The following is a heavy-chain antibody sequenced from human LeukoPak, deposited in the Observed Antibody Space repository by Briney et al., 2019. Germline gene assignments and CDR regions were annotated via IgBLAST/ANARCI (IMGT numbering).Heavy chain of an antibody. J-gene: IGHJ4*02. Sequence: PGGSLRLSCAASGFTFDDYGMSWVRQAPGKGLVWVSRIYSDGSTTSYADSVKGRFTISRDNAKNTLYLQMNSLRAEDTAVYYCARDGSLPDYWGQGTLVTVSP. CDR3: ARDGSLPDY. V-gene: IGHV3-74*01. CDR1: GFTFDDYG. CDR2: IYSDGSTT.